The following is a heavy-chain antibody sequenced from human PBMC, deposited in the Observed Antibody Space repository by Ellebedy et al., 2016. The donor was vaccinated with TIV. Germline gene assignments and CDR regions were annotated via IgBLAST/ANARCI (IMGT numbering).Heavy chain of an antibody. V-gene: IGHV3-7*01. CDR3: ARRASYGDYAVQVNPWFDP. J-gene: IGHJ5*02. CDR2: IRQEGDEI. CDR1: GFSFRSYW. Sequence: GESLKISCTASGFSFRSYWMSWVRQAPGKGLEWVAKIRQEGDEIYYVESVKGRFTISRDNAKNSLFLQMSSLGVEDTAVYYCARRASYGDYAVQVNPWFDPWGQGTLVTVSS. D-gene: IGHD4-17*01.